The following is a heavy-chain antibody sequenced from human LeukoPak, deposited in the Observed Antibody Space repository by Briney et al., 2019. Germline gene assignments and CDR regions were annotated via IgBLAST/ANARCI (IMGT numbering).Heavy chain of an antibody. V-gene: IGHV3-48*03. J-gene: IGHJ4*02. Sequence: GGSLRLSCAASGFTFSSYEMNWVRQAPGKGLEWVSYISSSGSTIYYADSVKGRFTISRDNSKDTLYLQMSGLRAEDTAVYYCAREKSMAGIGGADFWGQGTLVTVSS. D-gene: IGHD3-16*01. CDR2: ISSSGSTI. CDR1: GFTFSSYE. CDR3: AREKSMAGIGGADF.